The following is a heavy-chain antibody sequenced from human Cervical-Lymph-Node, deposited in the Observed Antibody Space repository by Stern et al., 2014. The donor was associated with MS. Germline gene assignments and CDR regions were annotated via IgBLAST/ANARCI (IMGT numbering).Heavy chain of an antibody. J-gene: IGHJ4*02. CDR1: GGTFSTFA. D-gene: IGHD2-21*01. CDR3: ARGDSEAPIYYFDY. V-gene: IGHV1-69*01. CDR2: ITPLFDTT. Sequence: QVQLVESGAEVKKPGSSVKVSCQTSGGTFSTFAIGWVRQAPGQGLEWIGGITPLFDTTNYAQKFQGRLTITADESTRTAYMELSSLRPDDTAMYYCARGDSEAPIYYFDYWGRGTLVPVSS.